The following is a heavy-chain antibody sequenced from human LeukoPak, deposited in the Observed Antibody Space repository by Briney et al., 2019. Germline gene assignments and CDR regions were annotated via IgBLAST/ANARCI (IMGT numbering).Heavy chain of an antibody. CDR3: TYSSGYY. J-gene: IGHJ4*02. D-gene: IGHD3-22*01. V-gene: IGHV3-33*01. Sequence: GGSLRLSCAASGFTFSSYGMHWVRQAPGKGLEWVAVIWYDGSNKYYADSVKGRFTISRDNSKNTLYLQVNSLRAEDTAVYYCTYSSGYYWGQGTLVTVSS. CDR1: GFTFSSYG. CDR2: IWYDGSNK.